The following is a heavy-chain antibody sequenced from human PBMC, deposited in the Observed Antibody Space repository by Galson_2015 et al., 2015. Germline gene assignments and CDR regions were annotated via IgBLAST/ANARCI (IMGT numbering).Heavy chain of an antibody. V-gene: IGHV3-23*01. J-gene: IGHJ4*02. CDR2: ISGSGGST. Sequence: SLRLSCAASGFTFSSYAMSWVRQAPGKGLEWVSAISGSGGSTYYADSVKGRFTISRDNSKNTLYPQMNSLRAEDTAVYYCAKDIIVVVPAAMHLGGFDYWGQGTLVTVSS. D-gene: IGHD2-2*01. CDR3: AKDIIVVVPAAMHLGGFDY. CDR1: GFTFSSYA.